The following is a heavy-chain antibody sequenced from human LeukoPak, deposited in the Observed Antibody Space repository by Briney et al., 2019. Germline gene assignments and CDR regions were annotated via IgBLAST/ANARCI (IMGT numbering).Heavy chain of an antibody. Sequence: GGSLRLSCAASGFPFYDYAMHWVRHAPGKGLEWVSGITWKSSTIVYADSVKGRFTISRDNTKNSLYLQMNSLRAEDTALYYCAKVNQDAYYYFGMDVWGQGTTVTVSS. CDR3: AKVNQDAYYYFGMDV. CDR1: GFPFYDYA. V-gene: IGHV3-9*01. CDR2: ITWKSSTI. J-gene: IGHJ6*02.